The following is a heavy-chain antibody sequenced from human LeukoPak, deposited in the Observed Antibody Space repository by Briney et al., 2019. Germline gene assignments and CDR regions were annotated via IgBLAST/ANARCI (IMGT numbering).Heavy chain of an antibody. CDR3: AKDAGRYYDSSGYYYGDY. CDR1: GFTFRSYA. J-gene: IGHJ4*02. CDR2: ISGSGGST. Sequence: PGGSLRLSCAVSGFTFRSYAMSWVRQAPGKGLEWVSAISGSGGSTYYADSVKGRFTISRDNSKNTLYLQMNSLRVEDTAVYYCAKDAGRYYDSSGYYYGDYWGQGTLVTVSS. D-gene: IGHD3-22*01. V-gene: IGHV3-23*01.